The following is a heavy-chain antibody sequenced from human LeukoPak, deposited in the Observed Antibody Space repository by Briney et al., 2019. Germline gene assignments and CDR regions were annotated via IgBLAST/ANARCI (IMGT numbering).Heavy chain of an antibody. J-gene: IGHJ4*02. CDR1: GFTFRNYA. CDR2: IPSSGDGT. Sequence: QPGRSLRLSCAASGFTFRNYAMTWVRQAPGKGLEWVSSIPSSGDGTYYADSVKGRFTISRDNSKNMLYLQMNSLRAEDTAVYYCARRTSGAFDFWDQGTLVTVSS. D-gene: IGHD5-12*01. V-gene: IGHV3-23*01. CDR3: ARRTSGAFDF.